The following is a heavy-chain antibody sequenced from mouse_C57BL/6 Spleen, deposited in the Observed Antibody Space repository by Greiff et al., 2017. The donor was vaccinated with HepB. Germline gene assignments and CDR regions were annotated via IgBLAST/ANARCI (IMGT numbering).Heavy chain of an antibody. D-gene: IGHD2-4*01. CDR2: ISSGSSTI. CDR3: AKEGGDYDYDVGYFDY. Sequence: VXGVESGGGLVKPGGSLKLSCAASGFTFSDYGMHWVRQAPEKGLEWVAYISSGSSTIYYADTVKGRFTISRDNAKNTLFLQMTSLRSEDTAMYYCAKEGGDYDYDVGYFDYWGQGTTLTVSS. CDR1: GFTFSDYG. J-gene: IGHJ2*01. V-gene: IGHV5-17*01.